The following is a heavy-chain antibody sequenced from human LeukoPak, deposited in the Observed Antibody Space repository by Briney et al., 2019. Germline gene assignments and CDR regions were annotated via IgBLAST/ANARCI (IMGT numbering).Heavy chain of an antibody. CDR2: ISYDGSSK. D-gene: IGHD4-17*01. J-gene: IGHJ5*02. V-gene: IGHV3-30*04. Sequence: GGSLRLSCAASGFTFSNYAMHWVRQAPGKGLEWVAFISYDGSSKYYADSVKGRFTISRDNSKNMMYLQMSSLRAEDTAVYYCARRGHDYGDSEWFDHWGQGTLVTVSS. CDR1: GFTFSNYA. CDR3: ARRGHDYGDSEWFDH.